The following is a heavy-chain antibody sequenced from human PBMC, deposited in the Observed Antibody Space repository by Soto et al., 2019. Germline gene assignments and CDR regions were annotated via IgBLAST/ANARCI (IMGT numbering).Heavy chain of an antibody. J-gene: IGHJ6*02. CDR3: ARFYYDSSGYLPSPYYYYYGMDV. D-gene: IGHD3-22*01. V-gene: IGHV3-33*03. CDR2: MWYDGSEK. CDR1: GFTFSSYG. Sequence: GGSLRLSCAASGFTFSSYGMHWVRQAPGKGLEWVAVMWYDGSEKYYVDSVKGRFTISRDNAKNSLYLQMNSLRAEDTAVYYCARFYYDSSGYLPSPYYYYYGMDVWGQGTTVTVSS.